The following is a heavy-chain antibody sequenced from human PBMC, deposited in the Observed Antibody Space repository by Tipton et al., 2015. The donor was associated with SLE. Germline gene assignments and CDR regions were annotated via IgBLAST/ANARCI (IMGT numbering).Heavy chain of an antibody. CDR3: ARLRCSGGSCTSYYYYGMDV. CDR2: ISAYNGNT. V-gene: IGHV1-18*01. Sequence: QSGAEVKKPGASVKVSCKASGYTFTSYGISWVRQAPGQGLEWMGWISAYNGNTNYAQKLQGRVTMTTDTSTRTAYMELRSLRSDDTAVYYCARLRCSGGSCTSYYYYGMDVWGQGTTVTVSS. CDR1: GYTFTSYG. J-gene: IGHJ6*02. D-gene: IGHD2-15*01.